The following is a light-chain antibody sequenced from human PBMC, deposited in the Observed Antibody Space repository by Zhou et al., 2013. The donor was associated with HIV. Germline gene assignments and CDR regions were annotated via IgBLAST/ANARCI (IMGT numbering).Light chain of an antibody. J-gene: IGKJ2*01. CDR2: KAS. CDR1: QSVSNW. CDR3: QQYNSYST. Sequence: DTQMTQSPSTLSASVGDRVTITCRASQSVSNWLAWYQQKPGKAPKVLIYKASSLESGVPSRFSGSGSGTEFTLTISSLQPDDFASYYCQQYNSYSTFGQGTKLEIK. V-gene: IGKV1-5*03.